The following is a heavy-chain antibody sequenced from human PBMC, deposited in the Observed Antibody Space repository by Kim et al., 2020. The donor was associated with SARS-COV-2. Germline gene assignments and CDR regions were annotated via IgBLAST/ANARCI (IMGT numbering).Heavy chain of an antibody. D-gene: IGHD5-12*01. J-gene: IGHJ6*02. Sequence: GGSLRLSCAASGFTFSSYAMHWVRQAPGKGLEWVAVISYDGSNKYYADSVKGRFTISRDNSKNTLYLQMNSLRAEDTAVYYCAREGGGYSGYEGAGDYYYGMDVWGQGTTVTVSS. CDR1: GFTFSSYA. V-gene: IGHV3-30*04. CDR3: AREGGGYSGYEGAGDYYYGMDV. CDR2: ISYDGSNK.